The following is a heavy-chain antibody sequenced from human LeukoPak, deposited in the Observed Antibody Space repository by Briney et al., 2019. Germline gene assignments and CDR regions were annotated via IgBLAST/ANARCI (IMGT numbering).Heavy chain of an antibody. D-gene: IGHD6-13*01. Sequence: PSETLSLTCAVYGGSFSGYYWSWIRQPPGKGLEWIGEINHSGGTNYNPSLKSRVTISVDTSKNQFSLKLSSVTAADTAVYYCARGQDSRRFDYWGQGTLVTVSS. J-gene: IGHJ4*02. V-gene: IGHV4-34*01. CDR3: ARGQDSRRFDY. CDR1: GGSFSGYY. CDR2: INHSGGT.